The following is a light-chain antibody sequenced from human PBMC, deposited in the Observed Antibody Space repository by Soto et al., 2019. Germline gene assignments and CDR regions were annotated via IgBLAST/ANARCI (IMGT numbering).Light chain of an antibody. CDR2: DAS. CDR1: QSVSSW. V-gene: IGKV1-5*01. J-gene: IGKJ4*01. Sequence: DIPMTQSPSTLSASVGDRVTMTCRASQSVSSWVAWYQQKPGKAPKLLIYDASILESGVPSRFSGSGSGTEFTLTISSLQPDDFAVYYCQQRYNWPPLTFGGGTTVELK. CDR3: QQRYNWPPLT.